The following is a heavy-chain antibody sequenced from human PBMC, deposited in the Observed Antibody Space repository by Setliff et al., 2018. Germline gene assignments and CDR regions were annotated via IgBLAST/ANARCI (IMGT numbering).Heavy chain of an antibody. J-gene: IGHJ6*02. CDR1: GFTFSSHW. V-gene: IGHV3-74*01. Sequence: GSLRLSCAAAGFTFSSHWMHRVRQAPGKRLMWVSRINNDGSSTTYEDSVKGRFTISRDNSKNTLYLQMNSLRAEDTAVYYCAKDSDSSGYYSRYYGMDVWGQGTTVTVSS. D-gene: IGHD3-22*01. CDR3: AKDSDSSGYYSRYYGMDV. CDR2: INNDGSST.